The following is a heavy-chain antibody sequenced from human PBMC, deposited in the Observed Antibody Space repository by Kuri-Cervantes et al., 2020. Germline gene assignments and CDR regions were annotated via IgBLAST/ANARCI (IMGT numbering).Heavy chain of an antibody. CDR1: GYTFTYRY. Sequence: SVKVSCKASGYTFTYRYLHWVRQAPGQALEWMGWITPFNGNTNYAQKFQDRVTMTRNTSISTAYMELSSLRSEDTAVYYCAGVAGYCSGGSCSNWFDPWGQGTLVTVSS. V-gene: IGHV1-45*02. CDR2: ITPFNGNT. CDR3: AGVAGYCSGGSCSNWFDP. J-gene: IGHJ5*02. D-gene: IGHD2-15*01.